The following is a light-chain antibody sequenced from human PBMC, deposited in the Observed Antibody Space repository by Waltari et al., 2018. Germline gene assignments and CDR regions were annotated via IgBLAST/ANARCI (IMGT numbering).Light chain of an antibody. V-gene: IGLV1-40*01. CDR1: GSNIGDGYD. CDR3: QSYDTSLSVV. Sequence: QSVLTQPPSVSGAPGQRVTISCTGGGSNIGDGYDVHWYRQLPGKAPELLIYGVNNRPSGVPDRFFGSLSGTSASLAITGLQAEDEADYYCQSYDTSLSVVFGGGTKLTV. J-gene: IGLJ2*01. CDR2: GVN.